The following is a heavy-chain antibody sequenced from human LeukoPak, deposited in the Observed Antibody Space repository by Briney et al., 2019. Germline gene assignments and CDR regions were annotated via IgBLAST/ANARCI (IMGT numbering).Heavy chain of an antibody. V-gene: IGHV4-38-2*02. CDR1: GYSISSGYY. CDR3: ARDPITLGTFDP. D-gene: IGHD3-10*01. J-gene: IGHJ5*02. CDR2: IYHSGST. Sequence: PSETLSLTCTVSGYSISSGYYWGWIRQPPGKGLEWIGSIYHSGSTYYNPSLKSRVTISVDTSKNQFSLKLSSVTAADTAVYYCARDPITLGTFDPWGQGTLVTVSS.